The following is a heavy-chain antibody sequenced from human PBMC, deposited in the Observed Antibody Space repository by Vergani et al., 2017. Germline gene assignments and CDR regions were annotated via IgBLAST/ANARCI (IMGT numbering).Heavy chain of an antibody. CDR3: ARMGGYDEGDAFRIGYFDS. CDR1: GDSISSGVYY. CDR2: IYSTGST. Sequence: QVQLQESGPGLVKPSQTLSLTCSVSGDSISSGVYYWNWIRQHPGKGLEWIGYIYSTGSTHQNPSLRRRINMSVDTSKNQFSLKLNSVTAADTAMYYCARMGGYDEGDAFRIGYFDSWGQGILVTVSS. V-gene: IGHV4-31*03. D-gene: IGHD3-22*01. J-gene: IGHJ4*02.